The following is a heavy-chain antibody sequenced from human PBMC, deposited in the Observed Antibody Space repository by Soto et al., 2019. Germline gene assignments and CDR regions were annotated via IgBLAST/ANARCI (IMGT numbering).Heavy chain of an antibody. CDR2: IYYSGST. Sequence: SETLSLTCTVSGGSISSGDYYWSWIRQPPGKGLEWIGYIYYSGSTYYNPSLKSRVTISVDTSKNQFSLKLSSVTAADTAVYYCAREVRSSDTAMEDYGMDVWGQGTTVTVSS. CDR3: AREVRSSDTAMEDYGMDV. D-gene: IGHD5-18*01. CDR1: GGSISSGDYY. J-gene: IGHJ6*02. V-gene: IGHV4-30-4*01.